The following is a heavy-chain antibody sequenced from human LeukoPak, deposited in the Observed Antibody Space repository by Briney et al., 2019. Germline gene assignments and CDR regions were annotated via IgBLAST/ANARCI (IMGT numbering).Heavy chain of an antibody. Sequence: GGSLRLSCAASGFTFSTYVMNWVRQAPGKGLEWVSFISGSSGYIYYADSMKGRFTISRDNAKNSLYLQMNSLRAEDTAVYYCAREKDTSLAPYFDYWGQGTLVTVAS. V-gene: IGHV3-21*01. CDR3: AREKDTSLAPYFDY. CDR2: ISGSSGYI. J-gene: IGHJ4*02. CDR1: GFTFSTYV. D-gene: IGHD5-18*01.